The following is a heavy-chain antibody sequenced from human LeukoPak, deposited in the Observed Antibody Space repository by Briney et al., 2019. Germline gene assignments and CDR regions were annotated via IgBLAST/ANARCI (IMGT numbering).Heavy chain of an antibody. D-gene: IGHD3-22*01. V-gene: IGHV1-18*01. CDR1: GYTFTSYG. CDR2: ISAYNGNT. CDR3: ARGPEYYYDSGGYQYYFDY. Sequence: ASVKVSCKASGYTFTSYGISWVRQAPGQGLEWMGWISAYNGNTNYAQKLQGRVTMTTDTSTSTAYMELRSLRSDDTAVYHCARGPEYYYDSGGYQYYFDYWGQGTLVTVSS. J-gene: IGHJ4*02.